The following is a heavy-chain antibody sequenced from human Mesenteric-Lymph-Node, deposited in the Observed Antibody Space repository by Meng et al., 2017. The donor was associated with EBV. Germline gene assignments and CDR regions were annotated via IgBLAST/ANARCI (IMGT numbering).Heavy chain of an antibody. Sequence: GHGVRSGAGVVQPGSSLGLSCAAFGVTFSSYGMHWVRQAPGRGLEWVALISYDGSNKYYADSVKGRFTVSRDNSKNTLYLQMNSLRAEDTAVYYCAREADTSRTGLGYWGQGTLVTVSS. V-gene: IGHV3-30*03. CDR1: GVTFSSYG. J-gene: IGHJ4*02. D-gene: IGHD6-13*01. CDR3: AREADTSRTGLGY. CDR2: ISYDGSNK.